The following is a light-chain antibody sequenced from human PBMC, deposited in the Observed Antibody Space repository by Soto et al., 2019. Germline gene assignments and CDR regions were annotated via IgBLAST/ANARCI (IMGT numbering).Light chain of an antibody. CDR1: QSISNY. Sequence: DIQMTQSASSLSASVGDRVTITCRASQSISNYLNWYQQKPGKAPNLLIHAASSLQSGVPPRFSGSGSGTDFTLTNSSLQPEDFATYFCQQSYRNPITFGQGTRLEIK. CDR3: QQSYRNPIT. V-gene: IGKV1-39*01. CDR2: AAS. J-gene: IGKJ5*01.